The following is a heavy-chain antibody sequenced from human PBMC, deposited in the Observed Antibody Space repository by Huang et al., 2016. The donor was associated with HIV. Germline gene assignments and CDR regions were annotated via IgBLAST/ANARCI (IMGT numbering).Heavy chain of an antibody. CDR1: GDSISSQY. V-gene: IGHV4-59*11. D-gene: IGHD3-9*01. J-gene: IGHJ6*03. CDR3: ARYDVLTGANYYMDV. CDR2: IYYSGSP. Sequence: QVQLQESGPGLVKPSGTLSLTCSVSGDSISSQYWGWIRQPPGKGLEWIVNIYYSGSPSSNPSLKKRVTMSVDTSKNQFSLKLNSVTAADTAVYYCARYDVLTGANYYMDVWGIGSTVIVSS.